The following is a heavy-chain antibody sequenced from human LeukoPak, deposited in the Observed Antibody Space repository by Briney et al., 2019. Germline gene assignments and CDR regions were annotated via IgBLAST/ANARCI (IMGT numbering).Heavy chain of an antibody. CDR1: GFTVSNTF. Sequence: GGSLRLSCAASGFTVSNTFVTWVRQAPGKGPEWVSIIYTGGTKHYADSVRGRFTISRDNSKNTLYLQMNSLRAEDTAVYYCASPRGKVYGMDVWGQGTTVTVSS. CDR3: ASPRGKVYGMDV. CDR2: IYTGGTK. V-gene: IGHV3-53*01. J-gene: IGHJ6*02.